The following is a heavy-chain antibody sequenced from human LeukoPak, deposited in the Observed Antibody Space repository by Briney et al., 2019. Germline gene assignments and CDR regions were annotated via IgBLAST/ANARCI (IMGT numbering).Heavy chain of an antibody. Sequence: SETLSLTCTISGGSISSGNWWSWVRQPPGKGLEWIGEIYHSGSTNYNPSLKSRVTISVDKSKNQFSLKLSSITAADTAVYYCARVLPPGSYYNVYYYYYMDVWGKGTTVTVSS. D-gene: IGHD3-10*01. CDR3: ARVLPPGSYYNVYYYYYMDV. CDR2: IYHSGST. V-gene: IGHV4-4*02. CDR1: GGSISSGNW. J-gene: IGHJ6*03.